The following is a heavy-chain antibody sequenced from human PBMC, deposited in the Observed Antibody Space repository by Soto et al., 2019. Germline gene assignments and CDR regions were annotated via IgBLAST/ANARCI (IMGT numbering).Heavy chain of an antibody. V-gene: IGHV4-31*03. D-gene: IGHD3-16*01. J-gene: IGHJ4*02. CDR3: ARSPPGLGTAVYYFDY. Sequence: SETLSLTCTVSGGSISSGGYYWSWIRQHPGKGLEWIGYIYYSGSTYYNPSLKSRVTISVDTSKNQFSLKLSSVTAADTAVYYCARSPPGLGTAVYYFDYWGQGTLVTVSS. CDR1: GGSISSGGYY. CDR2: IYYSGST.